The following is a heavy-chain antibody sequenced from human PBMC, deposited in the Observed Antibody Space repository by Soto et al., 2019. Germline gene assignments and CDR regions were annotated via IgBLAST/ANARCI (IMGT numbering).Heavy chain of an antibody. CDR2: ISYDGTNE. CDR1: GFTFSSYP. V-gene: IGHV3-30-3*01. J-gene: IGHJ6*02. CDR3: ARPCLYSSNPPYYYYGMEV. D-gene: IGHD6-13*01. Sequence: QVQLVESGGGVVQPGRSLRLSCAASGFTFSSYPMDWVRQAPGKGLEWVAVISYDGTNEHYADSVKGRFTISRDNSKNTLYLQMNSLRAEDTAVYYCARPCLYSSNPPYYYYGMEVWGQGTTVTVSS.